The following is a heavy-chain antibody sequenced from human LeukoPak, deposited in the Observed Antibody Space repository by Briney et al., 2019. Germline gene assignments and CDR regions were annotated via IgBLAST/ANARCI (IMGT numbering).Heavy chain of an antibody. CDR2: IYGGGST. CDR1: GFTFSTYA. CDR3: ATRYIFDYLGY. Sequence: GGSLRLSCAASGFTFSTYAMSWVRQAPGKGLEWVSTIYGGGSTYYADSVKGRFTISRDNSKNTLYLQMNSLRAEDTAVYYCATRYIFDYLGYWGQGTLVTVSS. V-gene: IGHV3-23*01. J-gene: IGHJ4*02. D-gene: IGHD3-16*01.